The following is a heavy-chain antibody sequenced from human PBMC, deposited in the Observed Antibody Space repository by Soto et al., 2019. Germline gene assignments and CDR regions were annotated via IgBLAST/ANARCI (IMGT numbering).Heavy chain of an antibody. Sequence: PGGSLRLSCTASGFTFSTYAMSWVRQAPGEGLERVSSISEDGVYTDYADSVKGRFTISRDNSKNTLFVQMTSLRAEDTAVYYCAKETSPNTYYTFDFWGQGTMVTVSS. V-gene: IGHV3-23*01. CDR3: AKETSPNTYYTFDF. CDR2: ISEDGVYT. J-gene: IGHJ3*01. D-gene: IGHD2-8*01. CDR1: GFTFSTYA.